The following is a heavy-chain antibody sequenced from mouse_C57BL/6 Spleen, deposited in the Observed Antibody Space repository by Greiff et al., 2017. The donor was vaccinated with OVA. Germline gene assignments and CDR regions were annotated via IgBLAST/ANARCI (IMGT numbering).Heavy chain of an antibody. V-gene: IGHV1-82*01. CDR2: IYPGDGDT. J-gene: IGHJ3*01. D-gene: IGHD3-2*02. CDR3: ARGEAAQATGWFAY. Sequence: QVQLKQSGPELVKPGASVKISCKASGYAFSSSWMNWVKQRPGKGLEWIGRIYPGDGDTNYNGKFKGKATLTADKSSSTAYMQLSSLTSEDSAVYFCARGEAAQATGWFAYWGQGTLVTVSA. CDR1: GYAFSSSW.